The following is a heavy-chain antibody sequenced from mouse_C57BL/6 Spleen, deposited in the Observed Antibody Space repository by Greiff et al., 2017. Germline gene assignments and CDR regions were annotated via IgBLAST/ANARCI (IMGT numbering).Heavy chain of an antibody. CDR2: INPNNGGT. J-gene: IGHJ2*01. Sequence: EVKLQQSGPELVKPGASVKISCKASGYTFTDYYMNWVKQSHGKSLEWIGDINPNNGGTSYNQKFKGKATLTVDKSSSTAYMELRSLTSEDSAVYYCARWGDSYFDYWGQGTTLTVSS. CDR1: GYTFTDYY. CDR3: ARWGDSYFDY. V-gene: IGHV1-26*01.